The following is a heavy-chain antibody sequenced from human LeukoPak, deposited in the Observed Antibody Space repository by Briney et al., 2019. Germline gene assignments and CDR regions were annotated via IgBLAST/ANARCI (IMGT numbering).Heavy chain of an antibody. Sequence: GGSLRLSCAASGLTLSSYGMNWVRQAPGKELEWVAFIRYDGSNKYYADSVKGRFTISRDNSKNTLYLQRNSLRAEDTAVYYCAKDPGVGAVWGQGTLVTVSS. D-gene: IGHD1-26*01. V-gene: IGHV3-30*02. J-gene: IGHJ4*02. CDR1: GLTLSSYG. CDR2: IRYDGSNK. CDR3: AKDPGVGAV.